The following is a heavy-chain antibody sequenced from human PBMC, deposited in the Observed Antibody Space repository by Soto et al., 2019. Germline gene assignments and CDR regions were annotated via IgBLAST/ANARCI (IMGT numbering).Heavy chain of an antibody. CDR2: ISYRGST. D-gene: IGHD3-22*01. V-gene: IGHV4-59*01. Sequence: SETLSLTCTVSAGPITTSYWSWIRQPLGKALEWIGYISYRGSTNYNPSLKSRLTISIDTSKSQISLKLTSMTTADTAVYYCASSGIVGREVNTWFDPWGQGTLVTVSS. J-gene: IGHJ5*02. CDR3: ASSGIVGREVNTWFDP. CDR1: AGPITTSY.